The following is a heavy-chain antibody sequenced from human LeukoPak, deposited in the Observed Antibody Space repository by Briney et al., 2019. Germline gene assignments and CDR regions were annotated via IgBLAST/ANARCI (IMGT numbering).Heavy chain of an antibody. D-gene: IGHD4-11*01. CDR2: INPNSGGT. Sequence: ASVKVSCKASGYTFTGYYMHWVRQAPGQGLEWMGWINPNSGGTNYVQKFQGRVTLTRDTSIDTVYLELSSLKSDDTAVYYCARDPGHDTSNYGGLDFWGQGTLVTVSS. V-gene: IGHV1-2*02. J-gene: IGHJ4*02. CDR1: GYTFTGYY. CDR3: ARDPGHDTSNYGGLDF.